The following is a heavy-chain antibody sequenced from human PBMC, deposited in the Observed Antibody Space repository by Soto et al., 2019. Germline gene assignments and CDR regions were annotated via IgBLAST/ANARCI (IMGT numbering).Heavy chain of an antibody. CDR3: ARNPTGYYDSSGYRVY. CDR1: GFTFSTYG. D-gene: IGHD3-22*01. Sequence: QVHLVESGGGVVQPGRSLRLSCAASGFTFSTYGMHWVRQAPGKGLEWVAVIWYDGSNKYYADSVKGRFTVSRDNSKNTLYLQMNSLRAEDTAVYYCARNPTGYYDSSGYRVYWGQGTLVTVSS. J-gene: IGHJ4*02. V-gene: IGHV3-33*01. CDR2: IWYDGSNK.